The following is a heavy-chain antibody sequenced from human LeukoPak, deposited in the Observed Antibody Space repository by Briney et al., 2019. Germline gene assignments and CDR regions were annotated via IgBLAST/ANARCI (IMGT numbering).Heavy chain of an antibody. J-gene: IGHJ4*02. D-gene: IGHD3-22*01. V-gene: IGHV4-4*02. CDR1: GGSINDWSW. Sequence: SETLSLTCAVSGGSINDWSWWSWVRQPPGRGLEWIGQIYHSGDTTYNPSLKSRVTISVDKSKNQFSLKLSSVTAADTAVYYCARHYYDSSNFDYWGQGTLVTVSS. CDR2: IYHSGDT. CDR3: ARHYYDSSNFDY.